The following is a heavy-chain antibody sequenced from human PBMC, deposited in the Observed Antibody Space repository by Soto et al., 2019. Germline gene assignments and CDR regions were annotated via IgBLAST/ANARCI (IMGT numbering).Heavy chain of an antibody. V-gene: IGHV4-31*03. CDR1: GGSISSGGYY. D-gene: IGHD3-3*01. CDR2: IYYSGST. CDR3: ARVELRFLEWLFFN. J-gene: IGHJ4*02. Sequence: QVQLQESGPGLVKPSQTLSLTCTVSGGSISSGGYYWSWIRQHPGKGLEWIGYIYYSGSTYYNPSLKSRVTISVDTSKNQFSLKLSSVTAADTAVYYCARVELRFLEWLFFNWGQGTLVTVSS.